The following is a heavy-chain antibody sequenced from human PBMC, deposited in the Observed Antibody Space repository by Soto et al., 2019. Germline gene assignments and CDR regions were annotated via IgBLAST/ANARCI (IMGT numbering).Heavy chain of an antibody. J-gene: IGHJ5*02. CDR2: LLRPGRST. V-gene: IGHV3-23*01. CDR3: AKDAIANDGIWLMDS. Sequence: GGSLRLSCAASGFMFSDYAMTWARQAPGKELEWVSGLLRPGRSTYYADSVKGRFAISGDTSANTVYLQMDSLRAEDTAVYYCAKDAIANDGIWLMDSWGQGTVVTVSS. CDR1: GFMFSDYA. D-gene: IGHD3-16*01.